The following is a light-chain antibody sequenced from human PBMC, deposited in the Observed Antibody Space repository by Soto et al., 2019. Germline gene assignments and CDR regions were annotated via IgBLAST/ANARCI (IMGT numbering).Light chain of an antibody. V-gene: IGLV4-69*01. CDR3: QTWGTGSHVV. Sequence: QPVLTQSPSASASLGDSVKLTCTLSSGHSSYAIAWHQQQPEKGPRYLMKLNSDGSHSKGDGIPDRFSGSSSGAERYLTTSSLQYEDEADYYCQTWGTGSHVVFGGGTKLTVL. CDR1: SGHSSYA. CDR2: LNSDGSH. J-gene: IGLJ2*01.